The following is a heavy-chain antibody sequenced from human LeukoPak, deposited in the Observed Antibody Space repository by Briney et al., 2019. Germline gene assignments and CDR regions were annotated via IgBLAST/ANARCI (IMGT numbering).Heavy chain of an antibody. CDR1: GFTFSNFW. Sequence: GGSLRLSCTASGFTFSNFWMGWVRQAPGKGLEWVANIKPGGNEKYYVDSVKGRFTISRDNVKNSLYLQMNSLRAEDTAVYYCARDAVDTANAVWGQGTTVTVSS. D-gene: IGHD5-18*01. V-gene: IGHV3-7*01. CDR2: IKPGGNEK. CDR3: ARDAVDTANAV. J-gene: IGHJ6*02.